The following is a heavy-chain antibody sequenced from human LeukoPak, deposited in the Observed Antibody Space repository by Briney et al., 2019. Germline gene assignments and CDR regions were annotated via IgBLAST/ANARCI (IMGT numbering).Heavy chain of an antibody. D-gene: IGHD2-15*01. V-gene: IGHV3-48*01. Sequence: GGSLRLSCAASGFTFSSYSMNWVRQAPGKGLEWVSYISSGSGSSIYYADSVKGRFSISRDNSNNTLYLQMNSLRAEDTAVYYCARGGYCSGDSCYDYYGMDAWGQGTTVTVSS. J-gene: IGHJ6*02. CDR3: ARGGYCSGDSCYDYYGMDA. CDR2: ISSGSGSSI. CDR1: GFTFSSYS.